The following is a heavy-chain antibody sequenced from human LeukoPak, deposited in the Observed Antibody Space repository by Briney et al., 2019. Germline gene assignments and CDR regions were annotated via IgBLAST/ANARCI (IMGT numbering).Heavy chain of an antibody. D-gene: IGHD6-19*01. J-gene: IGHJ4*02. CDR3: AKDGSGWTHQLHFDY. Sequence: TGGSLRLSCAASGFAFSSYAMSWVRQAPGKGLEWVSAISGSGGSTYYADSVKGRFTISRDNSKNTLYLQMSSLRAEDTAVYYCAKDGSGWTHQLHFDYWGQGTLVTVSS. V-gene: IGHV3-23*01. CDR2: ISGSGGST. CDR1: GFAFSSYA.